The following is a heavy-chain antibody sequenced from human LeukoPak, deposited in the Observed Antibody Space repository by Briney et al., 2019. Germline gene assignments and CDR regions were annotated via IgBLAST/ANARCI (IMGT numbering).Heavy chain of an antibody. V-gene: IGHV3-23*01. CDR1: GFTFSSHG. Sequence: GGSLRLSCVASGFTFSSHGMNWVRQAPGKGLEWVSGIIPSGHTTYYADSVGGRFTISRDNSRNTVYLQMNSLRAEDTAVYYRAKDDRWLQFCCWGQGTLVTVSA. D-gene: IGHD5-24*01. J-gene: IGHJ4*02. CDR3: AKDDRWLQFCC. CDR2: IIPSGHTT.